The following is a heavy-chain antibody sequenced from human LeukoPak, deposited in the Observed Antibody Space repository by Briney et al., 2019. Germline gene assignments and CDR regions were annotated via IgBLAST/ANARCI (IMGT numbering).Heavy chain of an antibody. CDR3: ARVYSNYYYYGMDV. CDR2: IGVSNGNT. Sequence: PLRVSSTASRYTFSTSVLTSVRQAPGQGLEWRGWIGVSNGNTDYVPKLQGRVTITTDTSTPTANMELSSLRSDHPAVHYFARVYSNYYYYGMDVWAQGTTVAVSS. J-gene: IGHJ6*02. D-gene: IGHD4-11*01. V-gene: IGHV1-18*01. CDR1: RYTFSTSV.